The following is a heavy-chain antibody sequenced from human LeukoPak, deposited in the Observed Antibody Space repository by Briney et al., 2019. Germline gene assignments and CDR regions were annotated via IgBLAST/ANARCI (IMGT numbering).Heavy chain of an antibody. V-gene: IGHV5-51*01. CDR3: AKPVLDTYGLR. CDR1: GHSFTSYR. Sequence: GESLKISCKGSGHSFTSYRIGWVRQMPGKGLEWMGTIYPGDSHTSYSPSFQGQVTISADKSINTAYLEWRSLKASDTAMYYCAKPVLDTYGLRWGQGTLVTVSS. CDR2: IYPGDSHT. D-gene: IGHD5-18*01. J-gene: IGHJ4*02.